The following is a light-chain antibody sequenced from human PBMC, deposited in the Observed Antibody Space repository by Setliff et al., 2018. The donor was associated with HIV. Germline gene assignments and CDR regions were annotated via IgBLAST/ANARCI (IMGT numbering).Light chain of an antibody. CDR1: SSDVGDTES. V-gene: IGLV2-23*02. CDR3: CSYAGGDTWI. CDR2: NVN. Sequence: QSVLAQPAPVSGSPGQSINISCTGSSSDVGDTESVSWYQQHPGEVPKLILYNVNQRPSGTSSRFSGSKSKSTASLTVSGLQAADEGTYYCCSYAGGDTWIFGGGTKVTVL. J-gene: IGLJ2*01.